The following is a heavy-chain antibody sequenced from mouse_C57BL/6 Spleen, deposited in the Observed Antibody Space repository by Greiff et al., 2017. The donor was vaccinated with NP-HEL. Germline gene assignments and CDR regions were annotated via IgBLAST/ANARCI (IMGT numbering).Heavy chain of an antibody. Sequence: EVQLQQSGPELVKPGASVKISCKASGYTFTDYYMNWVKQSHGKSLEWIGDINPNNGGTSYNQKFKGKATLTVDKSSSTAYMELRSLTSEDSAVYYCARGRDYGLAYWGQGTLVTVSA. CDR1: GYTFTDYY. V-gene: IGHV1-26*01. J-gene: IGHJ3*01. CDR3: ARGRDYGLAY. CDR2: INPNNGGT. D-gene: IGHD1-1*02.